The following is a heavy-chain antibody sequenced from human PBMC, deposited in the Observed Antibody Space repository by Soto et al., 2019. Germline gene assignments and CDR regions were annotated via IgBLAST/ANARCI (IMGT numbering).Heavy chain of an antibody. CDR3: YESSGYGD. CDR2: IKSKTDGGTT. CDR1: GFTFGKAW. Sequence: PGGSLRLSCASSGFTFGKAWMSWVRQAPGKGLEWIGRIKSKTDGGTTDYAAPVKGRFTISRDDSKNTLYLQMNSLKIEDAAVDYCYESSGYGDWGQGTLVTVSS. V-gene: IGHV3-15*01. D-gene: IGHD3-22*01. J-gene: IGHJ4*02.